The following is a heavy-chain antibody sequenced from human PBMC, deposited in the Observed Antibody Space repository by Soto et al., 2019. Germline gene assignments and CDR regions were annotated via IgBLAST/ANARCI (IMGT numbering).Heavy chain of an antibody. CDR2: IYYSGST. CDR3: ARERGCSGGSCYYPFYYYYYGMDV. CDR1: GGSISSGDYY. D-gene: IGHD2-15*01. J-gene: IGHJ6*02. Sequence: PSETLSLTCTVSGGSISSGDYYWIWIRQPPGKGLEWIGYIYYSGSTYYNPSLKSRVTISVDTSKNQFSLKLSSVTAADTAVYYCARERGCSGGSCYYPFYYYYYGMDVWGQGTTVTVS. V-gene: IGHV4-30-4*01.